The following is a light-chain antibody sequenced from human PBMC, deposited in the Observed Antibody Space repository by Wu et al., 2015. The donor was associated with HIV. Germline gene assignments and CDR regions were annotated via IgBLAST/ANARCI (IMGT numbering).Light chain of an antibody. CDR2: DTS. Sequence: EIVMTQSPATLSVSPGERATLSCRASQNVGIKLAWYQQQPGQAPRLLIYDTSTRATGIPARFSGSGSGTEFTLDISSMQSEDFAVYYCQQYHIWPPWTFGKGPRWKSN. J-gene: IGKJ1*01. CDR3: QQYHIWPPWT. V-gene: IGKV3-15*01. CDR1: QNVGIK.